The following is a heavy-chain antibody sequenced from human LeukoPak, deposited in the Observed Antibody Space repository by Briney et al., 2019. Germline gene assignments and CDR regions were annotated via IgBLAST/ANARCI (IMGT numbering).Heavy chain of an antibody. D-gene: IGHD6-13*01. CDR1: GYTLTELS. V-gene: IGHV1-24*01. J-gene: IGHJ4*02. CDR3: ATGIAATPPFFDY. CDR2: FDPEDGES. Sequence: ASVKVSCKVSGYTLTELSMHWVRQAPGKGLEWMGGFDPEDGESIYAQKFQGRVTMTEDTSTDTAYMELSSLRSEDTAVYYCATGIAATPPFFDYWGQGTLVTVSS.